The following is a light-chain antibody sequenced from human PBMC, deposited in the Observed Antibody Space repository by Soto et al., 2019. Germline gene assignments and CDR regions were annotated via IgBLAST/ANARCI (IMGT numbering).Light chain of an antibody. V-gene: IGKV3-20*01. CDR3: QQYGSSFST. CDR1: QRVISNY. CDR2: GAS. J-gene: IGKJ4*01. Sequence: IVLTQSPGTLPLSPGERATLSCRATQRVISNYLAWYQQTPGQAPRLLIYGASSRATGIPDRFGGSGSGTDFTLTISRLEPEDFAVYYCQQYGSSFSTFGGGTKVEIK.